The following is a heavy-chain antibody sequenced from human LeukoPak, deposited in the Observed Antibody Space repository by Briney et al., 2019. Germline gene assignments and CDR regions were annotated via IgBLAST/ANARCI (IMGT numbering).Heavy chain of an antibody. Sequence: GGSLRLSCAASGFTFSNYAMTWVRQAPGEGLEWVSDISGSGGSTYYADSVKGRFTISRDNSKNTLYLQMNSLRAEDTAVYYCARGASSGVRMDVWGKGTTVTVSS. CDR3: ARGASSGVRMDV. CDR1: GFTFSNYA. D-gene: IGHD2-15*01. J-gene: IGHJ6*04. V-gene: IGHV3-23*01. CDR2: ISGSGGST.